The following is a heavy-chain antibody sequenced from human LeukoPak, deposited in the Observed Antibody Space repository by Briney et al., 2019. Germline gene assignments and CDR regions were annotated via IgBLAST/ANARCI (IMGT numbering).Heavy chain of an antibody. CDR1: GLTVSSNC. CDR3: AKDLESTRYVFVY. D-gene: IGHD2/OR15-2a*01. CDR2: IYSGGST. J-gene: IGHJ4*02. V-gene: IGHV3-53*05. Sequence: PGGSLRLSCAASGLTVSSNCMSWVRQAPGKGLEWVSLIYSGGSTYYTDSVKGRFTISRDNSKNTLYLQMNSLRAEDTAVYYCAKDLESTRYVFVYWGQGTLVTVSS.